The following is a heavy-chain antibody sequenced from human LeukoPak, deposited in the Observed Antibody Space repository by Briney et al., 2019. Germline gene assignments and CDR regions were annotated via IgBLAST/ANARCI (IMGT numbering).Heavy chain of an antibody. D-gene: IGHD3-9*01. Sequence: SETLSLTCTVSGYSISSGYYWGWIRQPPGKGLEWIGSIYHSGSTYYNPSLKSRVTISVDTSKNQFSLKLSSVTAADTAVYYCARRRLRYFDWTPEYYYYYYMDVWGKGTTVTISS. CDR3: ARRRLRYFDWTPEYYYYYYMDV. V-gene: IGHV4-38-2*02. CDR1: GYSISSGYY. CDR2: IYHSGST. J-gene: IGHJ6*03.